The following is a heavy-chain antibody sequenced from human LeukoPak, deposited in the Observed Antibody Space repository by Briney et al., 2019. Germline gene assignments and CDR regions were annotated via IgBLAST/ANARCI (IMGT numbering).Heavy chain of an antibody. Sequence: GASVKVSCKASGGTFSSYAISWVRQAPGQGLEWMGRIIPILGIANYAQKFQGRVTITADKSTSTAYMELSSLRSEDTAVYYCARVTHTAMAKGWFDPWGQGTLVTVSS. CDR3: ARVTHTAMAKGWFDP. CDR1: GGTFSSYA. D-gene: IGHD5-18*01. CDR2: IIPILGIA. J-gene: IGHJ5*02. V-gene: IGHV1-69*04.